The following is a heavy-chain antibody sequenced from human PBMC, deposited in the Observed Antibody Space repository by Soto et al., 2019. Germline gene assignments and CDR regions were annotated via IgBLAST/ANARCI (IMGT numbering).Heavy chain of an antibody. J-gene: IGHJ6*02. Sequence: GESLKISCKGSGYSFTSYWTSWVRQMPGKGLEWMGRIDPSDSYTNYSPSFQGHVTISADKSISTAYLQWSSLKASDTAMYYCARVGGYCSGGSCYSPRYYYYGMDVWGQGTMVTVSS. V-gene: IGHV5-10-1*01. CDR3: ARVGGYCSGGSCYSPRYYYYGMDV. D-gene: IGHD2-15*01. CDR2: IDPSDSYT. CDR1: GYSFTSYW.